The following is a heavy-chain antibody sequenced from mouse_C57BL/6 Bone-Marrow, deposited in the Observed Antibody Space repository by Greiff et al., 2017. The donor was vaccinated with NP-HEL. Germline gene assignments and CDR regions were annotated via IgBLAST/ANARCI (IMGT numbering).Heavy chain of an antibody. CDR2: ISPGNSDT. D-gene: IGHD1-1*01. V-gene: IGHV1-5*01. CDR3: TRGGIIITMVVEGGYWYFDV. J-gene: IGHJ1*03. Sequence: VQLKQSGTVLARPGASVKMSCKTSGYTFTSYWMHWVKQRPGQGLEWIGAISPGNSDTSYNQKFKGKAKLTAVTSASTAYMELSSLTNEDSAVYYCTRGGIIITMVVEGGYWYFDVWGTGTTVTVSS. CDR1: GYTFTSYW.